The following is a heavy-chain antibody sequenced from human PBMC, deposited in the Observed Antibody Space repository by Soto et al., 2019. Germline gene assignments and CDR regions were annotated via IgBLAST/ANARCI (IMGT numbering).Heavy chain of an antibody. J-gene: IGHJ4*02. CDR3: ARESENLTSNFDY. CDR1: GFTFTRYS. V-gene: IGHV3-21*06. CDR2: ISSTTNYI. Sequence: VGSLRLSCAASGFTFTRYSMNWVRQAPGKGLEWVSSISSTTNYIYYGDSMKGRFTISRDNAKNSLYLEMNSLRAEDTAVYYCARESENLTSNFDYWGQGTLVTVSS.